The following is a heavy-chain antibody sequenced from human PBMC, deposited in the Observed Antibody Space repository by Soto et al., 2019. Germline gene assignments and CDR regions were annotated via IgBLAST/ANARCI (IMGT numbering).Heavy chain of an antibody. J-gene: IGHJ3*02. CDR1: GFTFSRFG. D-gene: IGHD5-12*01. Sequence: QVQLVESGGGVVQPGRSLRLSCAASGFTFSRFGMNWVRQAPGKGLAWVAGIGYDGSSKYYADSVKGRLTIFRDNFKNTLYVQMNSLRVEATAVYYCAIDRVSYSGYGDAFDIWCQGTMVTVSS. CDR2: IGYDGSSK. V-gene: IGHV3-33*01. CDR3: AIDRVSYSGYGDAFDI.